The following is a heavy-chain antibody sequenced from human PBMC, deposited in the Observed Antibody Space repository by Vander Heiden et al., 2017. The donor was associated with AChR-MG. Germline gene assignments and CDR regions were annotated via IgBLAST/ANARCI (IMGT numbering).Heavy chain of an antibody. CDR1: GFTFSSYW. J-gene: IGHJ6*02. D-gene: IGHD7-27*01. Sequence: GESGGVLVQPGGSLRRSCAASGFTFSSYWMHWVRQAPGKGLVWVSRINSAGSTTNCADSVQGRFTISRDNANNTLYMQMKSLRAEDTGVCYGVMGNYYGMDVWGQGTTVTVSS. CDR3: VMGNYYGMDV. V-gene: IGHV3-74*01. CDR2: INSAGSTT.